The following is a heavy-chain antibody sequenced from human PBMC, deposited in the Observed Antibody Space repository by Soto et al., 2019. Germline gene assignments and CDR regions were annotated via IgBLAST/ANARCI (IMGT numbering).Heavy chain of an antibody. V-gene: IGHV3-7*01. D-gene: IGHD3-9*01. CDR2: IKHDGREK. J-gene: IGHJ3*02. Sequence: PGGSLRLSCAVSGFTFSNYWMSWVRQAPGKGLEWVANIKHDGREKYYVDSVKGRFTISRDNAKSSLYLQMNSLRAEDTAVYYCARASPDNAFDIWGQGTKVTVSS. CDR1: GFTFSNYW. CDR3: ARASPDNAFDI.